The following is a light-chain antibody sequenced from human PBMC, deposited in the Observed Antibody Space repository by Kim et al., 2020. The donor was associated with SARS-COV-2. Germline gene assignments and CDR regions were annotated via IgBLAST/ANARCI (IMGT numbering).Light chain of an antibody. CDR3: QLCVTSALT. J-gene: IGKJ4*01. Sequence: EIVLTQSPGTLSLSPGETATLSCRASESVSSRYLAWYQQKPGQAPRLLIFASSNRAPATPDRFSGSGSGTDFTLTISRLEPEDFAAYYCQLCVTSALTFGEGTKVDIK. CDR1: ESVSSRY. CDR2: ASS. V-gene: IGKV3-20*01.